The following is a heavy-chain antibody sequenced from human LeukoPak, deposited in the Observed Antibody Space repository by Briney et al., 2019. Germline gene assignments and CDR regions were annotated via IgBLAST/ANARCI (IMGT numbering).Heavy chain of an antibody. Sequence: ASVKVSCKASGYTFTSYYIHWVRQAPGQGLEWMGIINPSGGSTSYAQKFQGRVTMTRDTSTSTVYVELSSLRSEDTAVYYCARDSGWWMFDYWGQGTLVTVSS. D-gene: IGHD6-19*01. CDR3: ARDSGWWMFDY. CDR2: INPSGGST. V-gene: IGHV1-46*01. CDR1: GYTFTSYY. J-gene: IGHJ4*02.